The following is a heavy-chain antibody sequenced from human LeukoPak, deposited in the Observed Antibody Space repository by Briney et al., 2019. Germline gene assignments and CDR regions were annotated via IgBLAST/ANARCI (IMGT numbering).Heavy chain of an antibody. CDR2: INSEGRST. D-gene: IGHD3-16*02. Sequence: GGSLRLSCAASGFTFSSYWMHWVRQAAGKGLGWVSRINSEGRSTSYADSVKGRCTISRDNAKNTLYLQMTRLRAEDTAVYYCARVFIRGGMITFGGVIAGFDYWGQGTLVTVSS. CDR3: ARVFIRGGMITFGGVIAGFDY. V-gene: IGHV3-74*01. J-gene: IGHJ4*02. CDR1: GFTFSSYW.